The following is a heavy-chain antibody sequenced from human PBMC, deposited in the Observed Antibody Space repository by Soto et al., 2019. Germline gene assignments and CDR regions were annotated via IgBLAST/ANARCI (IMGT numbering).Heavy chain of an antibody. J-gene: IGHJ5*02. Sequence: QVQLVQSGAEVKKPGASVKVSCKASGYTFTGYYMHWVRQAPRQGLEWMGWINPNSGGTNYAQKFQGWVTMTRDTSISTAYMELSRLRSDDTAVYYCARGSHIVVVTAKGWFDPWGQGTLVTVSS. CDR3: ARGSHIVVVTAKGWFDP. V-gene: IGHV1-2*04. CDR2: INPNSGGT. D-gene: IGHD2-21*02. CDR1: GYTFTGYY.